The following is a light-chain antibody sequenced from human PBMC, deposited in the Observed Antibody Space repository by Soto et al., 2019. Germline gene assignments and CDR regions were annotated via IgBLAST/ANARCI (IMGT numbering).Light chain of an antibody. J-gene: IGKJ4*01. CDR1: QGIGST. CDR2: DAS. V-gene: IGKV3-15*01. Sequence: IVMTQSPATLSVSPGERATLSCRASQGIGSTLAWYQQKPGQTPRLLIYDASTRATGIPARFSGVGSGTEFTLIISSLQSGDFGVYYCQHYKTWPLSFGGGTKVDIK. CDR3: QHYKTWPLS.